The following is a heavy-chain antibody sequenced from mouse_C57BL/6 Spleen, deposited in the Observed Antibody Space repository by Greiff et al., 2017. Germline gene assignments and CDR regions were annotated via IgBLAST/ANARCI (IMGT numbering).Heavy chain of an antibody. J-gene: IGHJ3*01. CDR3: ARGRDYDYDWGFAY. Sequence: QVQLQQPGAELVKPGASVKMSCKASGYTFTSYWITWVKQRPGQGLEWIGDIYPGSGSTNYNEKFKSKATLTVDTSSSTAYMQLSSLTSEDSAVYYCARGRDYDYDWGFAYWGQGTLVTVSA. CDR1: GYTFTSYW. D-gene: IGHD2-4*01. V-gene: IGHV1-55*01. CDR2: IYPGSGST.